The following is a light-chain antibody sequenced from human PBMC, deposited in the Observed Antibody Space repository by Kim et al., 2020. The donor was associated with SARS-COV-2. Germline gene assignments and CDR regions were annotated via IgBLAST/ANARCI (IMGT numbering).Light chain of an antibody. CDR3: QQYESSPSWT. CDR1: QSVSSRY. J-gene: IGKJ1*01. V-gene: IGKV3-20*01. CDR2: GAS. Sequence: PGERATLSCRASQSVSSRYLAWYQQKPGQAPRLLMFGASTRATGIPDRFSGTGSGTDLTLTINRLEPEDFAVYYCQQYESSPSWTFGQGTKVDIK.